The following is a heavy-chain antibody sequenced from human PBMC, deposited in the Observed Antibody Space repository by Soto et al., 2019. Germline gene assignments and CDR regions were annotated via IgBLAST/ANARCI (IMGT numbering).Heavy chain of an antibody. CDR1: GGSISSGRYY. CDR2: IYYSGST. J-gene: IGHJ4*01. Sequence: SAALSLTCTVSGGSISSGRYYWNWIRQHPGKGLEWIGYIYYSGSTYYNPSLKSRVTISVDTSKNQFSLKLSSVTAADTAVYYCARGPGTMAKIDYWGRGTLVTVSS. CDR3: ARGPGTMAKIDY. V-gene: IGHV4-31*03. D-gene: IGHD3-10*01.